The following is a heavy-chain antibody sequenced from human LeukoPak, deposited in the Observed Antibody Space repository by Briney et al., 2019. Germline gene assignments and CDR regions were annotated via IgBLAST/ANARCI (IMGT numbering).Heavy chain of an antibody. CDR3: APFQQLALDY. CDR1: GGSISSYY. J-gene: IGHJ4*02. D-gene: IGHD6-13*01. Sequence: PSETLSLTCTVPGGSISSYYWSWIRQPPGKGLEWIGYIYYSGSTNYNPSLKSRVTISIDTSKNQFSLKLSSVTAAATAVYYCAPFQQLALDYWGPATLVTVSS. V-gene: IGHV4-59*08. CDR2: IYYSGST.